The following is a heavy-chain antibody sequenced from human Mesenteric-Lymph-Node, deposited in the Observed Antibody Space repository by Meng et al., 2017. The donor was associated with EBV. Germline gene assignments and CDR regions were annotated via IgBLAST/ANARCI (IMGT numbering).Heavy chain of an antibody. J-gene: IGHJ5*02. V-gene: IGHV1-18*01. D-gene: IGHD3-22*01. Sequence: VQLVQSGAEVKKPGSSVKVSCKASGGTFSSYAITWVRQAPGQGLECMGWIRGYNGDTKYARNFQGRVTMTTDTSTSTAYMELRSLRSDDTAVYYCARAYNSGYLMGWLDPWGQGTLVTVSS. CDR2: IRGYNGDT. CDR1: GGTFSSYA. CDR3: ARAYNSGYLMGWLDP.